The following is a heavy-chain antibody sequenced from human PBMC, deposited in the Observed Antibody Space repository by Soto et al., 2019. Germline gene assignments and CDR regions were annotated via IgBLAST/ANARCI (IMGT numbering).Heavy chain of an antibody. CDR2: INPNSGGT. V-gene: IGHV1-2*04. CDR3: ARAFERIMITFGGVIVDRSAYYYGMDV. CDR1: GYTFTGYY. D-gene: IGHD3-16*02. J-gene: IGHJ6*02. Sequence: ASVKVSCKASGYTFTGYYMHWVRQAPGQGLEWMGWINPNSGGTNYAQKFQGWVTMTRDTSISTAYMELSRLRSDDTAVYYCARAFERIMITFGGVIVDRSAYYYGMDVWGQGTTVTVSS.